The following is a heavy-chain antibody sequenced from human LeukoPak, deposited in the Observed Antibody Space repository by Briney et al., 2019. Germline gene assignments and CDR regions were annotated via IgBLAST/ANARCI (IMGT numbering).Heavy chain of an antibody. V-gene: IGHV4-34*01. CDR1: GGSFSGYY. CDR3: ARGAGDDLDY. D-gene: IGHD7-27*01. J-gene: IGHJ4*02. CDR2: INHSGST. Sequence: PSETLSLTCAVYGGSFSGYYWSWIRQPPGKGLEWIGEINHSGSTNYNPSLKSRVTISVDTSKNQFSLRLSSVTAADTAVYYCARGAGDDLDYWGQGTLVSVSS.